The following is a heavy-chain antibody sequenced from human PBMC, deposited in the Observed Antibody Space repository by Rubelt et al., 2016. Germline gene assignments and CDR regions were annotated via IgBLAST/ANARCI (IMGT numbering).Heavy chain of an antibody. D-gene: IGHD6-13*01. CDR2: INPNSGGT. CDR3: ARNWAKAAAADY. Sequence: QVQLVQSGAEVKKPGASVKVSCKASGYTFTGYYMHWVRQAPGQGLEWMGWINPNSGGTNVAQKFHGSVTVTRDTSISAAYMELSRLRSDDTAVYYCARNWAKAAAADYWGQGTLVTVSS. V-gene: IGHV1-2*02. CDR1: GYTFTGYY. J-gene: IGHJ4*02.